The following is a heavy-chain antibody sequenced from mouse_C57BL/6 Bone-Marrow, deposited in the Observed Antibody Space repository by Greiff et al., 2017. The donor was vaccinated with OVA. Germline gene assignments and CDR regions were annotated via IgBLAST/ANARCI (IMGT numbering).Heavy chain of an antibody. V-gene: IGHV1-78*01. CDR1: GYTFTDHT. Sequence: VKLMESAAELVKPGASVKISCKVSGYTFTDHTIHWMKQRPEQGLEWIGYIYPRDGSTKYNEKFKGKATLTADKSSSTAYMQLNSLTSEDSAVYFCARFYGNYLAWFAYWGQGTLVTVSA. CDR2: IYPRDGST. CDR3: ARFYGNYLAWFAY. J-gene: IGHJ3*01. D-gene: IGHD2-1*01.